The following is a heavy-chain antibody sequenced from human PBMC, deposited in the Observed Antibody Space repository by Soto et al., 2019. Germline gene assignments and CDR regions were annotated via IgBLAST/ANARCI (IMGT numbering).Heavy chain of an antibody. CDR1: GGSISSYY. D-gene: IGHD4-17*01. CDR3: ARAPFFGDYAPTWFDP. V-gene: IGHV4-59*01. CDR2: IYYSGST. Sequence: SETLPLTCTVSGGSISSYYWSWIRQPTGKGLEWIGYIYYSGSTNYNPSLKSRVTISVDTSKNQFSLKVSSVTAADTAVYFCARAPFFGDYAPTWFDPWGQGILVTVSS. J-gene: IGHJ5*02.